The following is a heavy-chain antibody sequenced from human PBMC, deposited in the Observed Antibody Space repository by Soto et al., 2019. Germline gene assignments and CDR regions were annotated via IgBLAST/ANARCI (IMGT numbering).Heavy chain of an antibody. Sequence: VASVKVSCKASGGTFSSYAISWVRQAPGQGLEWMGGIIPIFGTANYAQKFQGRVTITADESTSTAYMELSSLRSEDTAVYYCARYVVVVAAVYYYGMDVWGQGTTVTVSS. CDR3: ARYVVVVAAVYYYGMDV. CDR1: GGTFSSYA. V-gene: IGHV1-69*13. D-gene: IGHD2-15*01. J-gene: IGHJ6*02. CDR2: IIPIFGTA.